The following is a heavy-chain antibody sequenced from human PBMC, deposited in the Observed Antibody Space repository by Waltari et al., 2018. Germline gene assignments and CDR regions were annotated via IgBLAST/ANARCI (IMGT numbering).Heavy chain of an antibody. V-gene: IGHV4-39*07. J-gene: IGHJ4*02. Sequence: QLQLQESGPGLVKPSETLSLTCTVSGGSISSSSYYWGWIRQPPGKGLEWIGSIYYSGSTYYNPSLKSRVTISVDTSKNQFSLKPSSVTAADTAVYYCARDLSSGWPDYWGQGTLVTVSS. CDR1: GGSISSSSYY. D-gene: IGHD6-19*01. CDR2: IYYSGST. CDR3: ARDLSSGWPDY.